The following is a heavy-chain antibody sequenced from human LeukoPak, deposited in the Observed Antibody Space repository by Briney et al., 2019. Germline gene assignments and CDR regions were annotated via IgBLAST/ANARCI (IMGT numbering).Heavy chain of an antibody. D-gene: IGHD2/OR15-2a*01. Sequence: PGGSLRLSCAASGLNFSGHWMSWVRQAPGKGLEWVANINQAGSDRYYVDSVEGRFTISRDNAKNSLYLQMNSLRAEDTAVYYCVTNLHVEIFWGQGTLVTVSS. J-gene: IGHJ4*02. CDR1: GLNFSGHW. V-gene: IGHV3-7*01. CDR3: VTNLHVEIF. CDR2: INQAGSDR.